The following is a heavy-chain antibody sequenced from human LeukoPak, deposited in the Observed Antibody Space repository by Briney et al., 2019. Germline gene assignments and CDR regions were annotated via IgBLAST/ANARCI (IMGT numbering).Heavy chain of an antibody. J-gene: IGHJ5*02. CDR2: IIPIFGTA. D-gene: IGHD3-9*01. V-gene: IGHV1-69*06. CDR1: GGTFSSYA. Sequence: SVKVSCKASGGTFSSYAISWVRQAPGQGLEWMGGIIPIFGTANYVQKFQGRVTITADKSTSTAYMELSSLRSEDTAVYYCASPHYDILTGTRYWFDPWGQGTLVTVSS. CDR3: ASPHYDILTGTRYWFDP.